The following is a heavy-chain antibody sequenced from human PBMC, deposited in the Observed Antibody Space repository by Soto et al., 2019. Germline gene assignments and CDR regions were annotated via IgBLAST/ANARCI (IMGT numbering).Heavy chain of an antibody. J-gene: IGHJ4*02. CDR1: GYTFTSYG. CDR3: FVAAHPYSFDY. Sequence: QIQLVQSGAEVKKPGASVKVSCKASGYTFTSYGISWVRQAPGQGLEWMGWISANNGNTNYAQKLQGRVTMTTDTSTSTASLPLRSLCSDDTAVYYCFVAAHPYSFDYSCQGTLVTFSS. CDR2: ISANNGNT. V-gene: IGHV1-18*01. D-gene: IGHD2-15*01.